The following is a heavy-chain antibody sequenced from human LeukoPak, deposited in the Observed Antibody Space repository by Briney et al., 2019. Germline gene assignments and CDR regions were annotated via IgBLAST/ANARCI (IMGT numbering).Heavy chain of an antibody. V-gene: IGHV1-8*01. CDR3: ASVDSSGYYYYY. D-gene: IGHD3-22*01. CDR2: MNPNSGNT. Sequence: ASVKVSCKASGYTFTSYDINWVRQATGQGLEWMGWMNPNSGNTGYAQKFQGRVTMTRNTSISTAYMELSSLRSEGTAVYYCASVDSSGYYYYYWGQGTLVTVSS. CDR1: GYTFTSYD. J-gene: IGHJ4*02.